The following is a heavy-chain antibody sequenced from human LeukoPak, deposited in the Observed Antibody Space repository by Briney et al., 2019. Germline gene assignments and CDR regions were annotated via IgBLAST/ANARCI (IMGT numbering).Heavy chain of an antibody. CDR3: ARSGDSGSYYDNFDY. CDR2: IYPGDSDT. J-gene: IGHJ4*02. Sequence: GESLKISSKGSGYSFTSYWIGWVRQMPGKGLEWMGIIYPGDSDTRYSPSFQGQVTISADTSISTAYLQWSSLKASDTAMYYCARSGDSGSYYDNFDYWGQGILVTVSS. D-gene: IGHD1-26*01. V-gene: IGHV5-51*01. CDR1: GYSFTSYW.